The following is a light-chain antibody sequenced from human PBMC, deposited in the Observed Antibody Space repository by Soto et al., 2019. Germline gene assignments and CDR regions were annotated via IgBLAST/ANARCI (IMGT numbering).Light chain of an antibody. V-gene: IGKV3D-20*02. Sequence: EIVVTQSPGTLSLFPGERATLSCRASQSVRSSYLAWYQQKPGQAPRLLIYAASSRATGIPDRFSGSGSGTDFTLTISRLEPEDFAVYYCQQRSAWPPITFGQGTRLEIK. CDR1: QSVRSSY. CDR2: AAS. CDR3: QQRSAWPPIT. J-gene: IGKJ5*01.